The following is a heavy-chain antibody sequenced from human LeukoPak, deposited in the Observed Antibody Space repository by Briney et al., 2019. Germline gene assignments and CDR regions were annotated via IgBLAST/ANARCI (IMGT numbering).Heavy chain of an antibody. V-gene: IGHV1/OR15-1*01. Sequence: PGASVKVSCKASGYIFTDYYMHWVRQAPGQELGWMGRINPNSGGTNYAQKFQGRVTMTRDTSISTAYTELSSLRSEDTAVYYCARGAVAGSYDYWGQGTLVTVSS. CDR2: INPNSGGT. J-gene: IGHJ4*02. D-gene: IGHD6-19*01. CDR3: ARGAVAGSYDY. CDR1: GYIFTDYY.